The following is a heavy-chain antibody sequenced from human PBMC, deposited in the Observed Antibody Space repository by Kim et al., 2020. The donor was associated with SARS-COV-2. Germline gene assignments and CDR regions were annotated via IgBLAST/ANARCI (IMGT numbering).Heavy chain of an antibody. V-gene: IGHV7-4-1*02. D-gene: IGHD3-10*01. CDR1: GYTFTSYA. CDR3: ARDLAGRATLRWFGDHKGTGFDP. CDR2: SNTNTGNQ. J-gene: IGHJ5*02. Sequence: ASVKVSCKASGYTFTSYAMNWVRQAPGQGLEWMGWSNTNTGNQTYAQGFTGRFVFALDTSVSTAYLQISSLKAEDTAVYYCARDLAGRATLRWFGDHKGTGFDPWGQGTLVTVSS.